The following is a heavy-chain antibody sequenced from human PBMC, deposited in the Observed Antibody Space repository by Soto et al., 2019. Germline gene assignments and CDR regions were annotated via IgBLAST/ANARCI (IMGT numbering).Heavy chain of an antibody. V-gene: IGHV4-31*03. J-gene: IGHJ4*02. CDR1: GGPISSGGYY. Sequence: SETLSLTCTVSGGPISSGGYYWSWIRQHPGKGLEWIGYIYYSGSTYYNPSLKSRVTISVDTSKNQFSLKLSSVTAADTAVYYCARTMYYYDSSGYSFPYYFDYWGQGTLVTVSS. D-gene: IGHD3-22*01. CDR2: IYYSGST. CDR3: ARTMYYYDSSGYSFPYYFDY.